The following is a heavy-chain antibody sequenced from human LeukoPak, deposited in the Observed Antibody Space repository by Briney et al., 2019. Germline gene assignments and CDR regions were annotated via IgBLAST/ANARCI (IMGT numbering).Heavy chain of an antibody. J-gene: IGHJ4*02. Sequence: KPSETLSLTCTVSGGSFSSYYWSWIRQPPGKGLQWIGYINYSGSTKYNPSLKSRVSISVDTSKNQFSLRLTSVTAADTAMYYCARCWDYWGQGTLVTVSS. CDR2: INYSGST. CDR1: GGSFSSYY. CDR3: ARCWDY. V-gene: IGHV4-59*01.